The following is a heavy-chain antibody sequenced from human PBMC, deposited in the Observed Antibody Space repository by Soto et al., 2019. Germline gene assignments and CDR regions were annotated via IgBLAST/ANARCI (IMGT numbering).Heavy chain of an antibody. V-gene: IGHV3-30*18. D-gene: IGHD6-19*01. Sequence: QVQLVESGGGVVQPGRSLRLSCAPSGFSFSSYGMHWVRQAPGKGLEWVAVISYDVTNKYYADSVKGRFTISRDNSKNTLYLQMNSLRAEDTAVYYCAKDLRIAVAGTDYFDSWGQGTLVTVSS. J-gene: IGHJ4*02. CDR2: ISYDVTNK. CDR1: GFSFSSYG. CDR3: AKDLRIAVAGTDYFDS.